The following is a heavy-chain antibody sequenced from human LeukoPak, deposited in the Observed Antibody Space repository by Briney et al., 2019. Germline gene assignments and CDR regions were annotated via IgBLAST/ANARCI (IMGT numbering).Heavy chain of an antibody. CDR3: ASSYSDYEDFDY. V-gene: IGHV4-38-2*02. CDR2: IYHSGST. J-gene: IGHJ4*02. CDR1: GYSVSSGYY. D-gene: IGHD4-11*01. Sequence: SETLSLTCTVSGYSVSSGYYWGWIRQPPGKGLEWIGSIYHSGSTYYNPSLKSRVTISVDTSKNQFSLKLSSVTAADTAVYYCASSYSDYEDFDYWGQGTLVTVSS.